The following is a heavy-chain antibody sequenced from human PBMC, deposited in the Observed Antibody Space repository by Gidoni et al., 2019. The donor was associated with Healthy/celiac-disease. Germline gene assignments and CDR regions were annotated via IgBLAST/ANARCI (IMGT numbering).Heavy chain of an antibody. D-gene: IGHD2-2*01. Sequence: QVQLVESGGGVVQPGGSLRLPCAASGFTFRSYGMHWVRQAPGKGLEWVAFIRYAGSTKYYADSVKGRFTISRDNSKNTLYLQMNSLRAEDTAVYYCAKQEYQLLGYYYGMDVWGQGTTVTVSS. J-gene: IGHJ6*02. CDR2: IRYAGSTK. CDR1: GFTFRSYG. V-gene: IGHV3-30*02. CDR3: AKQEYQLLGYYYGMDV.